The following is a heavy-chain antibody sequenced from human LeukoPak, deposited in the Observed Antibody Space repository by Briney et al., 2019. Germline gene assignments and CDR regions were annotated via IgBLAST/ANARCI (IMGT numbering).Heavy chain of an antibody. CDR3: ARIVTEYSSSWYVSRYFDY. Sequence: ASVKVSCKVSGYTLTELSMHWVRQAPGKGLEWMGGFDPEDGETIYAQKFQGRVTMTTDTSTSTAYMELRSLRSDDTAVYYCARIVTEYSSSWYVSRYFDYWGQGTLVTVSS. J-gene: IGHJ4*02. CDR2: FDPEDGET. V-gene: IGHV1-24*01. CDR1: GYTLTELS. D-gene: IGHD6-13*01.